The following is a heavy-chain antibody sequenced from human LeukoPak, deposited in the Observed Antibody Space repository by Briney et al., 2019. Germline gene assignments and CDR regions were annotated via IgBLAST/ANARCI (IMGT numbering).Heavy chain of an antibody. J-gene: IGHJ4*02. V-gene: IGHV3-23*01. CDR1: GFTFSSYA. Sequence: PGGSLRLSCAASGFTFSSYAMSWVRQAPGKGLEWVSAISGNGGSTYYADSVKGRFTISRDNSKNTLYLQMNSLRAEDTAVYYCAESPEYTVTTFDYWGQGTLVTVSS. D-gene: IGHD4-11*01. CDR3: AESPEYTVTTFDY. CDR2: ISGNGGST.